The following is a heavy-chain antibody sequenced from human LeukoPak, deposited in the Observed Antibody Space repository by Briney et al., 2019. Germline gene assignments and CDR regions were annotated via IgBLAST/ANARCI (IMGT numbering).Heavy chain of an antibody. V-gene: IGHV3-53*01. CDR3: ARDLELYGSGSAYDMDV. J-gene: IGHJ6*03. CDR1: GFTVSSNY. Sequence: GGSLRLSCAASGFTVSSNYMSWVRQAPGKGLEWVSVIYSGGSTYYADSVKGRFTFSRDNSKNTLYLQMNSLRAEDTAVYYCARDLELYGSGSAYDMDVWGKGTTVTVSS. CDR2: IYSGGST. D-gene: IGHD3-10*01.